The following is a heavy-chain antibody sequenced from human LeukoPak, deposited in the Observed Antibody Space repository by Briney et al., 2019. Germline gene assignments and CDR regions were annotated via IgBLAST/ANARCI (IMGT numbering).Heavy chain of an antibody. CDR2: ISGSGGTT. CDR1: GFTFSSYG. CDR3: AKSSGYSSTWEVDY. V-gene: IGHV3-23*01. J-gene: IGHJ4*02. D-gene: IGHD6-13*01. Sequence: PGGTLRLSCAASGFTFSSYGMSWVRQAPGKGLGCVSGISGSGGTTYYADSVKGRFTISRDNSKNTLYLQMNSLRAEDTAVYYCAKSSGYSSTWEVDYWGQGTLVTVSS.